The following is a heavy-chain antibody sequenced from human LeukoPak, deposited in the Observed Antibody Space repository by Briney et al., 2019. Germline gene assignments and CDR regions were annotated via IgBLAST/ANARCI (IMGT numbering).Heavy chain of an antibody. CDR3: ASDNWGDGGYYRTLDY. Sequence: GGSLRLSCAASGFTFGSYGIYWVRQAPGKGLEWVAGIRYDGSDRSYADPVKGRFTISRDNSKNTVDLQMNSLRAEDTAVYYCASDNWGDGGYYRTLDYWGQGTLVTVSS. J-gene: IGHJ4*02. V-gene: IGHV3-33*01. D-gene: IGHD3-22*01. CDR1: GFTFGSYG. CDR2: IRYDGSDR.